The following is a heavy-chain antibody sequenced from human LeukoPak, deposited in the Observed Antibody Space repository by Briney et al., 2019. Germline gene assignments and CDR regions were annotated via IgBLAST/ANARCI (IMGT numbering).Heavy chain of an antibody. V-gene: IGHV4-39*01. CDR3: ARGGLWAIFGVVTNYLSNMDV. J-gene: IGHJ6*03. CDR1: GGSISSSSYY. D-gene: IGHD3-3*01. Sequence: SETLSLTCTVSGGSISSSSYYWGWIRQPPGKGLEWIGRTYYSGSTYYNPSLKSRVTISVDTSKNQFSLKLSSVTAADTAVYYCARGGLWAIFGVVTNYLSNMDVWGKGTTVTVSS. CDR2: TYYSGST.